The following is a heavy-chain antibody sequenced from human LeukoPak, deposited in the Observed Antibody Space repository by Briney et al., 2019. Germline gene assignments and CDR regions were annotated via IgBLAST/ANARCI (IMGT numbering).Heavy chain of an antibody. CDR2: IYYSGST. D-gene: IGHD5-24*01. Sequence: SETLSLTCTVSGGPISSGGYYWSWIRQHPGKGLEWIGYIYYSGSTYYNPSLKGRVTISVDTSKNQFSLKLSSVTAADTAVYYCARVGSGYNFVYWGQGTLVTVSS. CDR1: GGPISSGGYY. J-gene: IGHJ4*02. V-gene: IGHV4-31*03. CDR3: ARVGSGYNFVY.